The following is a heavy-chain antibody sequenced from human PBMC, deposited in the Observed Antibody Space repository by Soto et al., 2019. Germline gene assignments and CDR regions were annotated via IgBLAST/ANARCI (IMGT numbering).Heavy chain of an antibody. CDR3: ARVRSSMVRGVILHYYYSMDV. Sequence: ASVKVSCKASGYTFTSYYMHWVRQAPGQGLEWMGIINPSGGSTSYAQKFQGRVTMTRDTSTSTVYMELSSLRSEDTAVYYCARVRSSMVRGVILHYYYSMDVWGQGTTVTVSS. CDR2: INPSGGST. J-gene: IGHJ6*02. D-gene: IGHD3-10*01. CDR1: GYTFTSYY. V-gene: IGHV1-46*01.